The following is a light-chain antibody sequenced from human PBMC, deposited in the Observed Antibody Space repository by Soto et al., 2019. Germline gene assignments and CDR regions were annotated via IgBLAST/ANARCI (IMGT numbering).Light chain of an antibody. CDR2: NAS. CDR3: QQYNNWPWT. Sequence: EIVMTQSPATLSVSPGERVTLSCRASQSVSNNLAWYNQKPGQAPRILIKNASTRDADIPARFGGSGSGTEFTLTISRLQSEDFAIYSCQQYNNWPWTFGQGTKVDIK. V-gene: IGKV3D-15*01. J-gene: IGKJ1*01. CDR1: QSVSNN.